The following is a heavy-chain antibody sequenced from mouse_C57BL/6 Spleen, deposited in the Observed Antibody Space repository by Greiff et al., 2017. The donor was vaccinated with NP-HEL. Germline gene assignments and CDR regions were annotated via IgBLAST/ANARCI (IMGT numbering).Heavy chain of an antibody. Sequence: VQLQQSGAELVKPGASVKISCKASGYTFTDYYINWVKQRPGQGLEWIGKIGPGSGSTYYNEKFKGKATLTADKSSSTAYMQLSSLTSERSALYFSARDYSASSPLFASWGHSTTLTVSS. J-gene: IGHJ2*01. D-gene: IGHD1-1*01. CDR1: GYTFTDYY. CDR2: IGPGSGST. V-gene: IGHV1-77*01. CDR3: ARDYSASSPLFAS.